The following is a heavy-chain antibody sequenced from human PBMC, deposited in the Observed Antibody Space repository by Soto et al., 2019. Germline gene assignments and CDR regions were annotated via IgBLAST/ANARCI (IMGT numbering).Heavy chain of an antibody. Sequence: QVQLVQSGAEEKKPGASVKVSFKSSGYNFTSYAMHWVREAPGQRIEWMGWINAGNANTKHSHNFQGRVTIARDTSASTAYMELSSLRSEDTAVYYCARGVAPYYFDYWGQGTLVTVSS. D-gene: IGHD2-15*01. CDR1: GYNFTSYA. V-gene: IGHV1-3*05. J-gene: IGHJ4*02. CDR2: INAGNANT. CDR3: ARGVAPYYFDY.